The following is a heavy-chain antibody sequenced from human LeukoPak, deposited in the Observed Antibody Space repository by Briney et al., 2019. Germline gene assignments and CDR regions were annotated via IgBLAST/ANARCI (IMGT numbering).Heavy chain of an antibody. CDR1: GFTFSSYS. V-gene: IGHV3-7*01. CDR2: IKQDGSEK. D-gene: IGHD4-17*01. CDR3: ARVTVTTGYAFDI. J-gene: IGHJ3*02. Sequence: GGSLRLSCAASGFTFSSYSMNWVRQAPGKGLEWVANIKQDGSEKYYVDSVKGRFTISRDNAKNSLYLQMNSLRAEDTAVYYCARVTVTTGYAFDIWGQGTMVTVSS.